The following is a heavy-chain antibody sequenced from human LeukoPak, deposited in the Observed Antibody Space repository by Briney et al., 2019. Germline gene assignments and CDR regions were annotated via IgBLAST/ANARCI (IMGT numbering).Heavy chain of an antibody. CDR2: ISYDGSNK. V-gene: IGHV3-30-3*01. CDR3: ARDMNNWNYATPDY. Sequence: PGGSLRLSCAASGFTFSSYAMHWVRQAPGKGLEWVAVISYDGSNKYYADSVKGRFTISRDNPKNTLYLQMNSLRAEDTAVYYCARDMNNWNYATPDYWGQGTLVTVSS. CDR1: GFTFSSYA. J-gene: IGHJ4*02. D-gene: IGHD1-7*01.